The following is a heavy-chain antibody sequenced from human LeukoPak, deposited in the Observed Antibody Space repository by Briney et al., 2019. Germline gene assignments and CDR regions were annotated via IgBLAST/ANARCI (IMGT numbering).Heavy chain of an antibody. CDR3: ARSPDILTGEKFDY. D-gene: IGHD3-9*01. J-gene: IGHJ4*02. CDR1: GYTFTSYY. V-gene: IGHV1-2*02. CDR2: MNPKSGGT. Sequence: ASVKVSCKASGYTFTSYYMHWVRQAPGQGLEWMGWMNPKSGGTNYAQKFEARVTMNRDTSISTAYMELSRLRFDDTAVYYCARSPDILTGEKFDYWGQGTMVTVSS.